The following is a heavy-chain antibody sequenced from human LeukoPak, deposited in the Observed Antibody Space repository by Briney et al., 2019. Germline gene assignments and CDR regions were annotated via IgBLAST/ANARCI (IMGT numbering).Heavy chain of an antibody. Sequence: ASVKVSCKASGYTFTNYDINWVRQATGQGLEWMGYMKPNSGNTGYAQKLQGRVTMTRDTSISTAYMELSSLTSEDTAVYYCARTNLDCQNGVCYDYWGQGTLVTVSS. D-gene: IGHD2-8*01. V-gene: IGHV1-8*01. J-gene: IGHJ4*02. CDR3: ARTNLDCQNGVCYDY. CDR1: GYTFTNYD. CDR2: MKPNSGNT.